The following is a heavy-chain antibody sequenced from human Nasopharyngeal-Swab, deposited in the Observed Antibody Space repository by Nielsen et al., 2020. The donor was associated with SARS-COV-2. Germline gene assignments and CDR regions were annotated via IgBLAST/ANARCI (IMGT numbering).Heavy chain of an antibody. V-gene: IGHV3-21*01. D-gene: IGHD3-10*01. J-gene: IGHJ4*01. CDR3: ARVRYYGSGDYRPHYFDF. Sequence: GESLKISCAASGFRFSASGMSWVRRAPGKGLEWVSSISIGNSYILYADSVRGRFTISRDNVRESLFLQMNSLTADDTAVYYCARVRYYGSGDYRPHYFDFWGHGTLVTVSS. CDR1: GFRFSASG. CDR2: ISIGNSYI.